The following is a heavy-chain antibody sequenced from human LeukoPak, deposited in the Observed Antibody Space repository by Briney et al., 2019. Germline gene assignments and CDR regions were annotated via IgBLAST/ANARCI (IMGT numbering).Heavy chain of an antibody. CDR1: GGSINSGGYY. D-gene: IGHD1-26*01. Sequence: PSETLSLTCNVSGGSINSGGYYWGWIRQPPGKGLEWIGRIDYSGSAVYSPSLKSRLTISVDTSKNQFSLRVASVTAADTAVYSCARLRYSSGFLFDPWGQGTLVTVSS. V-gene: IGHV4-39*01. CDR3: ARLRYSSGFLFDP. CDR2: IDYSGSA. J-gene: IGHJ5*02.